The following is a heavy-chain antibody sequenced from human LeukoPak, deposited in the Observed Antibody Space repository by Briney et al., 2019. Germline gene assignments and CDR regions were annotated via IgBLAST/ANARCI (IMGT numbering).Heavy chain of an antibody. D-gene: IGHD3-22*01. J-gene: IGHJ4*02. CDR3: ARVSAGAYYYDSSGYEDY. V-gene: IGHV3-30-3*01. Sequence: GGSLRLSCAASGFTFSSYAMHWVRQAPGKGLGWVAVISYDGSNKYYADSVKGRFTISRDNSKNTLYLQMNSLRAEDTAVYYCARVSAGAYYYDSSGYEDYWGQGTLVTVSS. CDR1: GFTFSSYA. CDR2: ISYDGSNK.